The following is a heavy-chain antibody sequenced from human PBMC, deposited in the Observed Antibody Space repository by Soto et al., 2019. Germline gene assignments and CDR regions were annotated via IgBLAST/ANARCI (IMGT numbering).Heavy chain of an antibody. Sequence: GGSLRLSCAASGFTFSSYAMSWVRQAPGKGLEWVSAISGSGGSTYYADSVKGRFTISRDNSKNTLYLQMNSLRAEDTAVYYCAKGGRDDFWSGYYTINYYYYYGMDVWGQGTTVTVSS. J-gene: IGHJ6*02. CDR3: AKGGRDDFWSGYYTINYYYYYGMDV. V-gene: IGHV3-23*01. CDR1: GFTFSSYA. D-gene: IGHD3-3*01. CDR2: ISGSGGST.